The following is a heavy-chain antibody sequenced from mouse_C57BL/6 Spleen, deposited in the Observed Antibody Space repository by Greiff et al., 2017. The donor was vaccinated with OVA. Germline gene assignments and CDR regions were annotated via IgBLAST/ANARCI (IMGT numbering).Heavy chain of an antibody. CDR2: IYPGDGDT. D-gene: IGHD1-1*02. Sequence: VQLQQSGAELVELGASVKISCKAPFYSFSSYWMNWVKQRPGKGLEWIGQIYPGDGDTNYNGKFKGKATLTADKSSSTAYMQLSSLTSEDSAVYFCARWWTYYFDYWGQGTTLTVSS. V-gene: IGHV1-80*01. CDR1: FYSFSSYW. CDR3: ARWWTYYFDY. J-gene: IGHJ2*01.